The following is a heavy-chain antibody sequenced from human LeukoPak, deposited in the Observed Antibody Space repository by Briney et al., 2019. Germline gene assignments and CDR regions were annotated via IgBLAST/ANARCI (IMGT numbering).Heavy chain of an antibody. CDR3: ARIRSIPTAGRAGNFDY. V-gene: IGHV3-66*01. CDR1: GFTVSSDY. CDR2: IYSGGGT. D-gene: IGHD6-13*01. Sequence: GGSLRLSCAASGFTVSSDYMNWVRQAPGKGLEWVSVIYSGGGTYYADSVKGRFTISRDNSKNTLYLQMNSLRAEDTAVYYCARIRSIPTAGRAGNFDYWGQGTLVTVSS. J-gene: IGHJ4*02.